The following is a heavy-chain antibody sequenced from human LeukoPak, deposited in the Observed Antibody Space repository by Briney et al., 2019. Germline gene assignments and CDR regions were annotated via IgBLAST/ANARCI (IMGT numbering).Heavy chain of an antibody. CDR2: IYTSGST. D-gene: IGHD4-23*01. Sequence: PSETLSLTCTVSGGSISSYYWSWIRQPAGKGLEWIGRIYTSGSTNYNPSLESRVTMSVDTSKNQFSLKLSSVTAADTAVYYCARNYGGNSGSYYYYYMDVWGKGTTVTVSS. V-gene: IGHV4-4*07. J-gene: IGHJ6*03. CDR3: ARNYGGNSGSYYYYYMDV. CDR1: GGSISSYY.